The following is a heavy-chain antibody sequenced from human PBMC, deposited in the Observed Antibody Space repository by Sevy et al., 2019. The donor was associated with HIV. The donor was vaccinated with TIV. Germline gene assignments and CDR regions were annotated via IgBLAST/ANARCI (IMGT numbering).Heavy chain of an antibody. D-gene: IGHD3-9*01. V-gene: IGHV5-51*01. Sequence: GESLKISCQASGYTFTNYWIGWVRQMPGKGLEWMGLIYPGDSDTRYSPSFQGQVTISADKSISTAYLKWNSLKASDTAMYFCARALTGFYPTYFDYWGQGTLVTVSS. J-gene: IGHJ4*02. CDR1: GYTFTNYW. CDR2: IYPGDSDT. CDR3: ARALTGFYPTYFDY.